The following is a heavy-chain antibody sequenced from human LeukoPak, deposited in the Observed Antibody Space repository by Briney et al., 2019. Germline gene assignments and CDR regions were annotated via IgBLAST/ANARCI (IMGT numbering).Heavy chain of an antibody. CDR1: GFTFSTYW. Sequence: GGSLRLSCAASGFTFSTYWMNWVRQAPGKGLELVANIKQDGSEKYYVDSVKGRFTISRDNAKNSLYLQMNSLRAEDTAVYYCARANYDFWSGYGGYYYYYMDVWGKGTTVTASS. CDR2: IKQDGSEK. V-gene: IGHV3-7*01. D-gene: IGHD3-3*01. CDR3: ARANYDFWSGYGGYYYYYMDV. J-gene: IGHJ6*03.